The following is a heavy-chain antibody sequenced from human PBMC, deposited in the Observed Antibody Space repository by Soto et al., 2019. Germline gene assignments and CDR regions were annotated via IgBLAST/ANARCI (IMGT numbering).Heavy chain of an antibody. Sequence: AGGSLRLSCAASGFTVSSNYMSWVRQAPGKGLEWVSVIYSGGSTYYADSVKGRFTISRDNSKNTLYLQMNSLRAEDTAVYYCARDPGAAAGYYYYYYGMDVWGQGTTVTVSS. V-gene: IGHV3-53*01. CDR3: ARDPGAAAGYYYYYYGMDV. CDR1: GFTVSSNY. J-gene: IGHJ6*02. D-gene: IGHD6-13*01. CDR2: IYSGGST.